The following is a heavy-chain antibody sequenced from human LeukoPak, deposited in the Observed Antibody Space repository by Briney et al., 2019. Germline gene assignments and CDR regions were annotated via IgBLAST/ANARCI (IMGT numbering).Heavy chain of an antibody. CDR1: GGSITSNC. CDR3: ARAKTTWNPPDY. Sequence: SETLSLTCTVSGGSITSNCWSWIRQPPGKGLEWIGYIYNSGSTSYNPSLKSRATISGDTSKNQFSLNLNSATAADTAVYYCARAKTTWNPPDYWGQGTLVTVSS. J-gene: IGHJ4*02. V-gene: IGHV4-59*08. CDR2: IYNSGST. D-gene: IGHD1-1*01.